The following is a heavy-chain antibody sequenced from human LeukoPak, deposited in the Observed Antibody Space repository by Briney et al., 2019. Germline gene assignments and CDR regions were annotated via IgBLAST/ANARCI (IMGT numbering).Heavy chain of an antibody. CDR1: GGSISSYY. V-gene: IGHV4-59*12. J-gene: IGHJ5*02. Sequence: SSETLSLTCTVSGGSISSYYWSWIRQPPGKGLEWIGYIYYSGSTYYNPSLKSRVTISVDTSKNQFSLKLSSVTAADTAVYYCARVGQFRKLLWFGGSPNWFDPWGQGTLVTVSS. CDR3: ARVGQFRKLLWFGGSPNWFDP. D-gene: IGHD3-10*01. CDR2: IYYSGST.